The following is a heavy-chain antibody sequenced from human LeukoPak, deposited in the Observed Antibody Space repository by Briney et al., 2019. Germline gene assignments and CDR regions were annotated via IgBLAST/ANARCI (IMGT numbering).Heavy chain of an antibody. CDR1: GFTFSNAW. V-gene: IGHV3-15*01. D-gene: IGHD3-22*01. J-gene: IGHJ4*02. CDR3: TTVHSYYYDSSGYPYFDY. Sequence: GGYLRLSCAASGFTFSNAWMSWVRQAPGKGLEWVGRIKSKTDGGTTDYAAPVKGRFTISRDDSKNTLYLQMNSLKTEDTAVYYCTTVHSYYYDSSGYPYFDYWGQGTLVTVSS. CDR2: IKSKTDGGTT.